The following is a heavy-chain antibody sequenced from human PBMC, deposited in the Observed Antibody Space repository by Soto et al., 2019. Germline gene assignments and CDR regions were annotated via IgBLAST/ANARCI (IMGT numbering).Heavy chain of an antibody. D-gene: IGHD6-13*01. CDR2: IIPIFGTA. J-gene: IGHJ4*02. V-gene: IGHV1-69*01. Sequence: VQLLESGGGLVQPGGSLRLSCAASGFTFSSYAISWVRQAPGQGLEWMGGIIPIFGTANYAQKFQGRVTITADESTSTAYMELSSLRSEDTAVYYGARDGGGYSSHKKFFDYWGQGTLVTVSS. CDR3: ARDGGGYSSHKKFFDY. CDR1: GFTFSSYA.